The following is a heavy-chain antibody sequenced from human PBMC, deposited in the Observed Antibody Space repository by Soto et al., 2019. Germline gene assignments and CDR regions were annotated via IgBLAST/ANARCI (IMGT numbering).Heavy chain of an antibody. Sequence: QVQLVESGGGVVQPGRSLRLSCAASGFTFSSYAMHWVRQAPGKGLEWVAVISYDGSNKYYADSVKGRFTISRDNSKNTVYLQMISLRAEDTAVYYCAGVGGDTVTGGFDYWGQGTLVTVSS. CDR3: AGVGGDTVTGGFDY. CDR2: ISYDGSNK. J-gene: IGHJ4*02. V-gene: IGHV3-30-3*01. CDR1: GFTFSSYA. D-gene: IGHD4-4*01.